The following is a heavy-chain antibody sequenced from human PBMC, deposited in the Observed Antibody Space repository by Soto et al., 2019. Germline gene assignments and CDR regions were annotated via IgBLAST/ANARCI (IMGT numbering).Heavy chain of an antibody. CDR3: ARPEVPGVNWLDP. Sequence: LKISCKGSGYSFTSYWISWVRQMPGKGLEWMGRIDPSDSYTNYSPSFQGHVTISADKSISTAYLQWSSLKASDTAMYYCARPEVPGVNWLDPWGQGTLVTVYS. CDR1: GYSFTSYW. J-gene: IGHJ5*02. CDR2: IDPSDSYT. V-gene: IGHV5-10-1*01. D-gene: IGHD1-1*01.